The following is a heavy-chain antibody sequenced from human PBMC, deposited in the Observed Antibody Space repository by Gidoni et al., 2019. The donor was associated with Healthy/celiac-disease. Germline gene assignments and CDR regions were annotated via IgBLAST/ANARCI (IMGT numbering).Heavy chain of an antibody. Sequence: QITLKESGPTLVNPTQTLTLTCTFSGFSLSTSGVGVGWIRQPPGKALEWLALIYWDDDKRYSPSLKSRLTITKDTAKNQVVLTMTNMDPVDTATYYCAHRGGITIFRVVDRRFDPWGQGTLVTVSS. CDR1: GFSLSTSGVG. D-gene: IGHD3-3*01. CDR3: AHRGGITIFRVVDRRFDP. CDR2: IYWDDDK. J-gene: IGHJ5*02. V-gene: IGHV2-5*02.